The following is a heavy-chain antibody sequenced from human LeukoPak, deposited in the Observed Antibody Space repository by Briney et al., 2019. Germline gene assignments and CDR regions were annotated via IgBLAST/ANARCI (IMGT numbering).Heavy chain of an antibody. CDR3: AREAAGTEPYYYYYYMDV. V-gene: IGHV4-4*07. CDR2: IYTSGST. D-gene: IGHD6-13*01. J-gene: IGHJ6*03. Sequence: SETLSLTCTVSGGSISSYYWSWIRQPAGKGLEWIGRIYTSGSTNYNPSLKSRVTMSVDTSKNQFSLKLSSVTAADTAVYYCAREAAGTEPYYYYYYMDVWGKGTTVTVSS. CDR1: GGSISSYY.